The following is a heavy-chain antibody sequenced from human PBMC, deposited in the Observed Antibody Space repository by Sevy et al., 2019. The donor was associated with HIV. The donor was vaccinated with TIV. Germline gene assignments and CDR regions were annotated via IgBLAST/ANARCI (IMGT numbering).Heavy chain of an antibody. J-gene: IGHJ4*02. V-gene: IGHV1-24*01. Sequence: ASVKVSCKVSGYTLTGFSMHWVRQAPGKGLEWMATFDPEDDETIYAQKFQGRVTMTEDTSTDTAYMELSSRRSEDTAVYYCATTKDYYDSSAYPFDYWGQGTLVTVSS. D-gene: IGHD3-22*01. CDR1: GYTLTGFS. CDR2: FDPEDDET. CDR3: ATTKDYYDSSAYPFDY.